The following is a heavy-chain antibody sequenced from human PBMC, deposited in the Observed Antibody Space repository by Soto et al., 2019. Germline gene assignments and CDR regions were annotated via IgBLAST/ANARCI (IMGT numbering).Heavy chain of an antibody. Sequence: GGSLRLSCAASGFTFSSYWMSWVRQAPEKGLEWVANIKQDGSQIYYVDSVKGRFTISRDNAKNSVYSQMNSLRAEDTDVYYYAGIGDSRSCFDYWGQGTLVTVSS. D-gene: IGHD3-10*01. CDR3: AGIGDSRSCFDY. CDR2: IKQDGSQI. CDR1: GFTFSSYW. J-gene: IGHJ4*02. V-gene: IGHV3-7*01.